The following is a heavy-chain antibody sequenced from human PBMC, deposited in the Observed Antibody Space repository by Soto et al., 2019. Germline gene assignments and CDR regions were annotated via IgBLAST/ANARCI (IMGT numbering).Heavy chain of an antibody. J-gene: IGHJ3*01. CDR2: IYYSGST. CDR3: ARRVIQQPDAFDV. Sequence: SETLSLTCTVSSGSISSSNYYWGWIRQPPGKGLEWIASIYYSGSTYYNPSLKSRVTISVDTSKNQFSLKLSSVTAADTAVYYCARRVIQQPDAFDVWGQGTMVTVSS. D-gene: IGHD6-13*01. CDR1: SGSISSSNYY. V-gene: IGHV4-39*01.